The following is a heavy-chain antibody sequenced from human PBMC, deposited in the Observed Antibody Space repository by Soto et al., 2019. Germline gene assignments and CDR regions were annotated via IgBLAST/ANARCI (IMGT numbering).Heavy chain of an antibody. D-gene: IGHD4-17*01. Sequence: SVKVSCKASGGTFSSYAISWVRQAPGQGLEWMGGIIPIFGTANYAQKFQGRVTITADESTSTAYMKLSSLRSEDTAVYYCARGRYGDYVIDYWGQGTLVTVSS. CDR3: ARGRYGDYVIDY. J-gene: IGHJ4*02. CDR1: GGTFSSYA. V-gene: IGHV1-69*13. CDR2: IIPIFGTA.